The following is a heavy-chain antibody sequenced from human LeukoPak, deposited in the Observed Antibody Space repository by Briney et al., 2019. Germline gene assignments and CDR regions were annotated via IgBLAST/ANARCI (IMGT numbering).Heavy chain of an antibody. CDR1: GYTFTGYC. CDR2: INTNTGNP. CDR3: ARERNDCYGSSGCVGDSYMDV. D-gene: IGHD3-22*01. J-gene: IGHJ6*03. Sequence: ASVKVSCKASGYTFTGYCMHWVRQAPGQGLEWMGWINTNTGNPTYAQGFTGRFVFSLDTSVTTAYLQISSLKAEDTAVYYCARERNDCYGSSGCVGDSYMDVWGKGTTVTVSS. V-gene: IGHV7-4-1*02.